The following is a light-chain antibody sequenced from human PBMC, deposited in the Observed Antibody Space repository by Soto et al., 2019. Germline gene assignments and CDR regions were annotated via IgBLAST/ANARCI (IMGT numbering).Light chain of an antibody. CDR1: QSIETW. CDR2: KAS. J-gene: IGKJ1*01. Sequence: DIQLTQSPSTLSASVGDRVTITCRASQSIETWLAWYQQKPVKAPNLLIFKASNLESGVPSRFSGSGSETEFTLTISSLQPDDFATYYCHQYSRWQGSFGQGTKVEFK. V-gene: IGKV1-5*03. CDR3: HQYSRWQGS.